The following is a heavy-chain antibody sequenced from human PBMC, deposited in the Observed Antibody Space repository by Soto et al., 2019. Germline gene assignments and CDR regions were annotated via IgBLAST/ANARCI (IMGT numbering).Heavy chain of an antibody. Sequence: PGESLKISFKGSGYSFTSYWIGWVRQMPGKGLEWMGIIYPGDSDTRYSPSFQGQVTISADKSINTAYLQWSSLKASDTAMYYCARHYRYSSSWYGGFDDWGQGTRVTVAS. CDR1: GYSFTSYW. D-gene: IGHD6-13*01. V-gene: IGHV5-51*01. CDR2: IYPGDSDT. J-gene: IGHJ4*02. CDR3: ARHYRYSSSWYGGFDD.